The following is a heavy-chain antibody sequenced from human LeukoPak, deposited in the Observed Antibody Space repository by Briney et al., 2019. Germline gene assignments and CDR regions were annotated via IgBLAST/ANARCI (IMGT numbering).Heavy chain of an antibody. CDR1: GFTFSSYW. D-gene: IGHD3-22*01. V-gene: IGHV3-7*03. Sequence: GGSLRLSCAASGFTFSSYWMSWVRQAPGKGLEWVATIRQDGSQKYYVDSVKGRFTISRDNAKNSLYLQMNSLRAEDTALYYCARLPYYYDSSGYYYYYYYMDVWGKGTTVTVSS. CDR3: ARLPYYYDSSGYYYYYYYMDV. J-gene: IGHJ6*03. CDR2: IRQDGSQK.